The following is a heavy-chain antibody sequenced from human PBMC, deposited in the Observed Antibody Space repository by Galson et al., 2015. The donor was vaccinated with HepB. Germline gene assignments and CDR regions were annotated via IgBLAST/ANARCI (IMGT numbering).Heavy chain of an antibody. V-gene: IGHV1-46*04. CDR3: ARGSLYCSSTSCYAFDI. CDR1: GYTFTSYY. D-gene: IGHD2-2*01. J-gene: IGHJ3*02. Sequence: SCKASGYTFTSYYMHWVRQAPGQGLEWMGIINPSGGSTRYAQKLQGRVTMTRDTSTSTVYMELSSLRSEDTAVYYCARGSLYCSSTSCYAFDIWGQGTMVTVSS. CDR2: INPSGGST.